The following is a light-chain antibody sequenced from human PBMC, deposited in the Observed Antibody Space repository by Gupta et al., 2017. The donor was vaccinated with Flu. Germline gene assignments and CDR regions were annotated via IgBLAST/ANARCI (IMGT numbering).Light chain of an antibody. CDR2: LNSDGSH. CDR1: SGHRSYA. J-gene: IGLJ3*02. V-gene: IGLV4-69*01. Sequence: QLVVTQSPSTSASLGASVDLTCTLRSGHRSYAIAWHQQQPEKGPRFLMRLNSDGSHTKGDGIPDRFSGSSSGAERYLTISSLQSDDEADYYCQTWGTGIWVFGGGTKLTVL. CDR3: QTWGTGIWV.